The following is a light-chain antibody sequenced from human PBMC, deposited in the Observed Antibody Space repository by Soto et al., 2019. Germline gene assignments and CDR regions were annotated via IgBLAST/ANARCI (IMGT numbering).Light chain of an antibody. J-gene: IGLJ1*01. V-gene: IGLV1-40*01. CDR3: ESYDNNSDYV. CDR2: SDN. Sequence: QSVLTQPPSVSGAPGQRVTISCTGSSSNIGAGYVVHWYQQLPGAAPKLLIFSDNNRPSGVPDRFSGSKSGSSASLASTGLRAEDEADYYCESYDNNSDYVFGTGTKLTVL. CDR1: SSNIGAGYV.